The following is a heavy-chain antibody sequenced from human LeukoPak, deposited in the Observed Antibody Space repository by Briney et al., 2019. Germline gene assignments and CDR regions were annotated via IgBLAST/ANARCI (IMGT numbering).Heavy chain of an antibody. CDR2: ISGSGDST. V-gene: IGHV3-23*01. D-gene: IGHD3-10*01. J-gene: IGHJ4*02. CDR1: GFTLSSDS. Sequence: GGSLRLSCAASGFTLSSDSMTWVRQTPGKGLEWVSGISGSGDSTFYADSVKGRFTISRDNSRNTLYLQMSSLRPEDTAVYYCTKWSGFGDDWGQGTLVTVSS. CDR3: TKWSGFGDD.